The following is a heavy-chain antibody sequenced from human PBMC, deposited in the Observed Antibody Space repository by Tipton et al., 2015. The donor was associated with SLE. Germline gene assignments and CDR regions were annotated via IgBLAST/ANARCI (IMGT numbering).Heavy chain of an antibody. Sequence: GLVKPSETLSLTCSVSGGSISSSGFYWGWIRQPPGKGLEWIGSLFYGGRTYYNPSLKGRVTLSLESSKNQFSRKLTSVTAADTAVYFCAGPYSSSWFYWGQGSLVTVSS. CDR1: GGSISSSGFY. J-gene: IGHJ4*02. CDR3: AGPYSSSWFY. V-gene: IGHV4-39*07. D-gene: IGHD6-6*01. CDR2: LFYGGRT.